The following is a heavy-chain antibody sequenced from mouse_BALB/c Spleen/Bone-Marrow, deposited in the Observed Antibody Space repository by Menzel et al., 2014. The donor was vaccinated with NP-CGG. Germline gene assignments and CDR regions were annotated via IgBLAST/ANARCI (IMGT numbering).Heavy chain of an antibody. CDR1: GYTFTSYW. V-gene: IGHV1-7*01. D-gene: IGHD2-2*01. Sequence: VKVVDSGAELAKPGASVKMSCKASGYTFTSYWMHWVKQRPGQGLEWIGYINPSTGYTEYDQKFKDKATLTADKSSSTAYMQLSSLTSEDSAVYYCARSGGYDGFSYWGQGTTLTVSS. J-gene: IGHJ2*01. CDR2: INPSTGYT. CDR3: ARSGGYDGFSY.